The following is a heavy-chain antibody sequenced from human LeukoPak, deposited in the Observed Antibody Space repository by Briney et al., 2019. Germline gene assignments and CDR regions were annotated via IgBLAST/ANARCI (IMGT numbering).Heavy chain of an antibody. CDR1: GGTFSSYA. V-gene: IGHV1-69*05. J-gene: IGHJ4*02. Sequence: ASVKVSCKASGGTFSSYAISWVRRAPGQGLEWMGRIIPIFGTANYAQKFQGRVTITTDESTSTAYMELSSLRSEDTAVYSCASSLRGYNYFDYWGQGTLVTVSS. D-gene: IGHD5-24*01. CDR2: IIPIFGTA. CDR3: ASSLRGYNYFDY.